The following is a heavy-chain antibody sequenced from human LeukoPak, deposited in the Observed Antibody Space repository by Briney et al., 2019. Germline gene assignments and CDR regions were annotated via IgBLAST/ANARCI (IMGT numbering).Heavy chain of an antibody. CDR1: GFSVSSNH. J-gene: IGHJ3*02. V-gene: IGHV3-53*01. D-gene: IGHD5-24*01. CDR3: VRSAGKDGYRDVFDI. CDR2: IYSGGTP. Sequence: PGGSLRLSCAASGFSVSSNHMSWVRQAPRKGLEWVSVIYSGGTPYYADSVKGRFTISRDNSKNTLYLQMNSLRAEDTAVYHCVRSAGKDGYRDVFDIWGQGTVVTVSS.